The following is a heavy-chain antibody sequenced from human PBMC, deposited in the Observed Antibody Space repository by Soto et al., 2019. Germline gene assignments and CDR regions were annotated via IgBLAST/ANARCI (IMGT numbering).Heavy chain of an antibody. V-gene: IGHV1-69*01. CDR1: GGTFSSYA. CDR2: IIPIFGTA. J-gene: IGHJ4*02. CDR3: GRVRFCGGDCYSPPEGY. Sequence: QVQLVQSGAEVKKPGSSVKVSCKASGGTFSSYAISWVRQAPGQGLEWMGGIIPIFGTANYAQKFQGRVTITADESTSTAYMELSSLRSGDTAVYYCGRVRFCGGDCYSPPEGYWGQGTLVTVSS. D-gene: IGHD2-21*02.